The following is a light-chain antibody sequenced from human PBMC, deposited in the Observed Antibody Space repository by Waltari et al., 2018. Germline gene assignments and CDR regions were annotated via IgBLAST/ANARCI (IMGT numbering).Light chain of an antibody. CDR1: QGIRND. Sequence: AIQMTQSPSSLSASVGDRVAITCRASQGIRNDVGWYQQKPGKAPKLLIYAASDLESGVPSRFSGSGSGTHFTLTISSLQPEDFGTYYCLQDFNYPRTFGQGTKVEIK. J-gene: IGKJ1*01. CDR2: AAS. V-gene: IGKV1-6*01. CDR3: LQDFNYPRT.